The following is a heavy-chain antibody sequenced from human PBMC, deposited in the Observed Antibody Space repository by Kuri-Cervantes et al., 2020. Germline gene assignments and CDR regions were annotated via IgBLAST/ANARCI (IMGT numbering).Heavy chain of an antibody. CDR2: IKQDGSEK. V-gene: IGHV3-7*01. CDR1: GFTFSSYW. J-gene: IGHJ5*02. D-gene: IGHD6-25*01. Sequence: GESLKISCAASGFTFSSYWMSWVRQAPGKGLEWVANIKQDGSEKYYVDSVKGRFTISRDNAKNSLYLQMNSLRAEDTAVYYCAKDYSGAIFALNNWFDPWGQGTLVTVSS. CDR3: AKDYSGAIFALNNWFDP.